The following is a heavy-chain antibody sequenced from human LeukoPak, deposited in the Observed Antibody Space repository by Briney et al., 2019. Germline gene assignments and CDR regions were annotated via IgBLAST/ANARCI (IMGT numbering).Heavy chain of an antibody. Sequence: GGSLRLSCAASGFTFSTYSMNWVRQAPGKGLQWVSSISSSSSYIYYADSVKSRFTISRDNSKNTLYLQMDSLRPEDTAVYYCAKGQLGIQSSKWFDPWGQGTLVTVSS. V-gene: IGHV3-21*01. J-gene: IGHJ5*02. CDR3: AKGQLGIQSSKWFDP. D-gene: IGHD7-27*01. CDR2: ISSSSSYI. CDR1: GFTFSTYS.